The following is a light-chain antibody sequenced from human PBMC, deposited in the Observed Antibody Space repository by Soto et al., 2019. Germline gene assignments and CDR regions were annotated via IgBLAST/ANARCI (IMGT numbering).Light chain of an antibody. CDR1: QNIYSW. CDR3: QQYNFWPRT. CDR2: KAS. J-gene: IGKJ1*01. V-gene: IGKV1-5*03. Sequence: DIQVTQSPSTLSASVGDRVIITCRASQNIYSWLAWYQQKPGIAPKLLIHKASSLESGVPSRFSGRGSGTDFTLTISSLQSEDFAVYYCQQYNFWPRTFGQGTKVDIK.